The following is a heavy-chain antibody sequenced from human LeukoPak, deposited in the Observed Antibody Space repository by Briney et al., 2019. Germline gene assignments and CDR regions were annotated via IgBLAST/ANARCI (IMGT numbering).Heavy chain of an antibody. CDR1: GFIFNNYE. D-gene: IGHD6-13*01. V-gene: IGHV3-48*01. J-gene: IGHJ4*02. CDR2: ISSSSSTI. CDR3: ARDLIAAAGSFDY. Sequence: GGSLRLSCAASGFIFNNYEMNWVRQAPGKGLEWVSYISSSSSTIYYADSVKGRFTISRDNAKNSLYLQMNSLRAEDTAVYYCARDLIAAAGSFDYWGQGTLVTVSS.